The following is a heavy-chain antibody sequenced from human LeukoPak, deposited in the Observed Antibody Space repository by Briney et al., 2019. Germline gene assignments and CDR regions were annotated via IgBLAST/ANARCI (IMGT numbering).Heavy chain of an antibody. CDR3: ARVPTVTFFDY. D-gene: IGHD4-17*01. CDR2: IYYSAST. CDR1: GFAFSSYE. V-gene: IGHV4-39*07. Sequence: PGGSLRLSCAASGFAFSSYEMNWVRQAPGKGLEWIGSIYYSASTYYNPSLKSRVTISVDTSKNQFSLKLSSVTAADTAVYYCARVPTVTFFDYWGQGTLVTVSS. J-gene: IGHJ4*02.